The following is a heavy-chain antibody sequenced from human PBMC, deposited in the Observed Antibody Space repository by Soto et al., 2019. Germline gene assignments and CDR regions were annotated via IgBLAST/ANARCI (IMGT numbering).Heavy chain of an antibody. Sequence: QVQLVQSGAEVKKPGASVKVSCKASGYTFINYYMHWVRQAPGQGLEWMGIINPNGGSTTYAQKFQGRVTLTRDTSTNTVNMELSSLRSEDTAVYYCAREKWLVRRNDPFDIWGQGTMDTVSS. J-gene: IGHJ3*02. CDR2: INPNGGST. D-gene: IGHD6-19*01. V-gene: IGHV1-46*01. CDR1: GYTFINYY. CDR3: AREKWLVRRNDPFDI.